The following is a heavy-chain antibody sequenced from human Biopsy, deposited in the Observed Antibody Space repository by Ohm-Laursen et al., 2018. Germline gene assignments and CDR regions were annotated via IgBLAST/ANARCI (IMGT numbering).Heavy chain of an antibody. J-gene: IGHJ6*02. V-gene: IGHV3-21*01. D-gene: IGHD1-26*01. CDR1: GFIFSPYT. CDR3: ARIFLVGVTPGYGTDV. CDR2: ISSCGNFM. Sequence: SLRLSCAASGFIFSPYTMTWVRQAPGKGLEWVSSISSCGNFMYYTDSVKGRFTISRDNAKNSLYLQMNILRAEDTALYYCARIFLVGVTPGYGTDVWGQGTTVTVSS.